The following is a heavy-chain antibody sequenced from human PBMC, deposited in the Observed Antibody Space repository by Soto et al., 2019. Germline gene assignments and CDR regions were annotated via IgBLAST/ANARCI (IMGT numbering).Heavy chain of an antibody. Sequence: SETLSLTCTVSGGSISSSSYYWGWIRQPPGKGLEWIGSIYYSGSTYYNPSLKSRVTISVDTSNNQFSLKLSSVTAADTAVYYCARPDTGYSYGKGAFDICGQGTMVTVSS. V-gene: IGHV4-39*01. CDR2: IYYSGST. D-gene: IGHD5-18*01. CDR1: GGSISSSSYY. J-gene: IGHJ3*02. CDR3: ARPDTGYSYGKGAFDI.